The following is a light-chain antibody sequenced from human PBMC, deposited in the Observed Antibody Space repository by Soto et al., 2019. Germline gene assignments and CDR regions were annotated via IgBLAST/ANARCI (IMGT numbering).Light chain of an antibody. CDR2: GAS. CDR3: QQYNNWPRT. CDR1: QSVSNN. V-gene: IGKV3-15*01. J-gene: IGKJ1*01. Sequence: ELVLTQSPGTLSLSPGARATLSCRASQSVSNNYLAWYQQKPGQAPRLLIYGASTRATGIPARFSGSVSGTAGTITISSLQSEDCEVYDGQQYNNWPRTFGQGTKVDIK.